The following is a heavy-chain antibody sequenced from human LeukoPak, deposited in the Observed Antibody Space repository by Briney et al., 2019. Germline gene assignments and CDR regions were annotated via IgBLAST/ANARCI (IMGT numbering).Heavy chain of an antibody. J-gene: IGHJ4*02. CDR2: INHSGST. D-gene: IGHD3-22*01. Sequence: PSETLSLTCAVYGGSFSGYYWSWIRQPPGKGLEWIGEINHSGSTNYNPSLKSRVTISVDTSKNQFSLKLSPVTAADTAVYYCARRPSNYYDSSGYLDYWGQGTLVTVSS. V-gene: IGHV4-34*01. CDR3: ARRPSNYYDSSGYLDY. CDR1: GGSFSGYY.